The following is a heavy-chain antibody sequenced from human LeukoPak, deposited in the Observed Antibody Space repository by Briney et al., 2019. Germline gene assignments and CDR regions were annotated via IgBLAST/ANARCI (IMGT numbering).Heavy chain of an antibody. CDR2: ISASGGGT. J-gene: IGHJ4*02. CDR3: AKGIVQAHYYDTSGYAYFDY. D-gene: IGHD3-22*01. CDR1: GFTFTSYA. V-gene: IGHV3-23*01. Sequence: GGSLRLSCAASGFTFTSYAMSWVRQAPGKGLEWVSAISASGGGTSYADSVKGRFTTSRDNSKNTLYLQMNSLRAEDTAIYYCAKGIVQAHYYDTSGYAYFDYWGQGTLVTVSS.